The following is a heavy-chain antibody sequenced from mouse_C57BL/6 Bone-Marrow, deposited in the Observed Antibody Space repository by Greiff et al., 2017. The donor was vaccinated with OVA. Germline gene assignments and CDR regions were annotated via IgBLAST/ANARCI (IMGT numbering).Heavy chain of an antibody. V-gene: IGHV1-81*01. CDR1: GYTFTSYG. J-gene: IGHJ3*01. CDR3: ARSSD. Sequence: VQPQQSGAELARPGASVKPSCKASGYTFTSYGISWVKQRTGQGLEWIGEIYPRSGNTYHNEKFKGKATLTSDQSSSTAYMELRSQTSEDSAVYCCARSSDWGQGTLVTVSA. CDR2: IYPRSGNT.